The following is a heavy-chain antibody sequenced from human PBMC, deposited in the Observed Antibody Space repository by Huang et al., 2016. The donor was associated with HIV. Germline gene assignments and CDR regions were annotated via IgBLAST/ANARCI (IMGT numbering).Heavy chain of an antibody. CDR2: IIPRFGLT. CDR3: AREGQNWLGKPFGALAF. J-gene: IGHJ4*03. D-gene: IGHD3-16*01. V-gene: IGHV1-69*10. CDR1: GVSFSDYA. Sequence: QAQLVQSGAAVMKPGSSVRVSCKASGVSFSDYAFSWVRRAPGQGLDWMGGIIPRFGLTNDAPVLQGGVTISADKSSNTGYLELTSLRSGDTAVYYCAREGQNWLGKPFGALAFWGQGTEVIVSS.